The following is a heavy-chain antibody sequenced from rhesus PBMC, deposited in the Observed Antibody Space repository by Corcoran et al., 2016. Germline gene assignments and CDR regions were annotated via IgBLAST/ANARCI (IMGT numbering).Heavy chain of an antibody. CDR3: ASARSSSGQGWYFDL. CDR2: IDGSGSST. CDR1: GGSISSSY. J-gene: IGHJ2*01. Sequence: QVQLQESGPGLVKPSETLSVTCAVSGGSISSSYWSWIRQAPGKGLEWIGYIDGSGSSTNHKPTHKSRVTLAVETSKNQFSLKLSSVTAADTAVYYCASARSSSGQGWYFDLWGPGTPITISS. V-gene: IGHV4-169*02. D-gene: IGHD6-31*01.